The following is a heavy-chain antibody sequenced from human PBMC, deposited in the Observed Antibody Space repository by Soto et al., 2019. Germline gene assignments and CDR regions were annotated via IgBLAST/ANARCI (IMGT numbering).Heavy chain of an antibody. CDR1: GFTFSIFG. J-gene: IGHJ4*02. D-gene: IGHD6-19*01. CDR3: ARDKGSSTVVSGISQEGYFDS. Sequence: QVQLVESGGGVVQPGRSLRLSCAASGFTFSIFGTHWVRQAPGKGLEWAAIIWYDGSNAYYADSVRGRFTISRDNSKNTVYLQMNSLRAEDTAVYYCARDKGSSTVVSGISQEGYFDSWGQGTLVTVSS. CDR2: IWYDGSNA. V-gene: IGHV3-33*01.